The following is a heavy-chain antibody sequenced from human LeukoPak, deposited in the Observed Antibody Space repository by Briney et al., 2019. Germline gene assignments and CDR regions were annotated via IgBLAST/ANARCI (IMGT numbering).Heavy chain of an antibody. Sequence: PGGPLRLSCAASGFTFSSYGMHWVRHAPGKGLEWVAVISYGGSNKYYADSVKGRFTISRDNSKNTLYLQMNSLRAEDTAVYYCAKGSQGRGYSGYDRIYNYYYYYGMDVWGQGTTVTVSS. J-gene: IGHJ6*02. V-gene: IGHV3-30*18. CDR3: AKGSQGRGYSGYDRIYNYYYYYGMDV. CDR2: ISYGGSNK. CDR1: GFTFSSYG. D-gene: IGHD5-12*01.